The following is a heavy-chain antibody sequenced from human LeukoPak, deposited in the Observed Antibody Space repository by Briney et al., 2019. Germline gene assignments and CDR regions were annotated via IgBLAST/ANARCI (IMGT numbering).Heavy chain of an antibody. J-gene: IGHJ6*03. V-gene: IGHV3-21*01. Sequence: GGSLRLSCAASGFTFSSYSMNWVRQAPGKGLEWVSSISSTGSYKYYADSVKGRFTISRDNAKNSLYLQMNSLRAEDTAVYYCAKDYDFWSGEPTYMDVWGKGTTVTVSS. CDR3: AKDYDFWSGEPTYMDV. D-gene: IGHD3-3*01. CDR1: GFTFSSYS. CDR2: ISSTGSYK.